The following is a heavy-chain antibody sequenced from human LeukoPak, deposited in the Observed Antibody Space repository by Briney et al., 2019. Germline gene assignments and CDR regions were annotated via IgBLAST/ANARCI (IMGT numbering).Heavy chain of an antibody. V-gene: IGHV3-7*01. CDR2: IKPDGSAQ. Sequence: GGSLRLSCAASGFTFSNSWMSWVRQAPGKGLEWVATIKPDGSAQYYVDSVKGRFTISRDNAKNSLFLQINSLRAEDTAVYYCANGGTYSSGPWGQGTLVTVSP. CDR1: GFTFSNSW. D-gene: IGHD3-22*01. J-gene: IGHJ5*02. CDR3: ANGGTYSSGP.